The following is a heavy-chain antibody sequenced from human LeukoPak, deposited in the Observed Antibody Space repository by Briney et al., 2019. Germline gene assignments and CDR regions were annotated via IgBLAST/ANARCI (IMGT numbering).Heavy chain of an antibody. CDR1: GYTFTSYG. J-gene: IGHJ5*02. D-gene: IGHD3-3*01. CDR3: ARDKRGITIFGVVRNNWFDP. CDR2: ISAYNGNT. Sequence: ASVKVSCKASGYTFTSYGISWVRQAPGQGLEWMGWISAYNGNTNYAQELQGRVTMTTDTSTSTAYMELRSLRSDDTAVYYCARDKRGITIFGVVRNNWFDPWGQGTLVTVSS. V-gene: IGHV1-18*01.